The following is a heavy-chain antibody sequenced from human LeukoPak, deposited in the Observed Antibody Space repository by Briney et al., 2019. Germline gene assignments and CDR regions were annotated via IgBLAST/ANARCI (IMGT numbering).Heavy chain of an antibody. CDR2: MLHDGSNQ. CDR3: AKDNYGLDV. J-gene: IGHJ6*02. V-gene: IGHV3-30-3*01. CDR1: GFTFSDYA. Sequence: PGGSLRLSCAASGFTFSDYAMHWVRQAPGKGLEWVAVMLHDGSNQYYAASVKGRFTISRDNSKNTLFLQINSLRIEATAVYYCAKDNYGLDVWGQGTTVTVS.